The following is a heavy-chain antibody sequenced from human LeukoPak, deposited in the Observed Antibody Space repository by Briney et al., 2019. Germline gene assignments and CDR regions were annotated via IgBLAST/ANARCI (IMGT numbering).Heavy chain of an antibody. Sequence: ASVKVSCKASGYTFTGYYMHWVRQAPGQGLEWMGWINPNSGGTDYAQKFQGWVTMTRDTSISTAYMELSRLRSDDTAVYYCARGGPGYCSSTSCPRYFDYWGQGTLVTVSS. J-gene: IGHJ4*02. CDR3: ARGGPGYCSSTSCPRYFDY. CDR2: INPNSGGT. CDR1: GYTFTGYY. D-gene: IGHD2-2*03. V-gene: IGHV1-2*04.